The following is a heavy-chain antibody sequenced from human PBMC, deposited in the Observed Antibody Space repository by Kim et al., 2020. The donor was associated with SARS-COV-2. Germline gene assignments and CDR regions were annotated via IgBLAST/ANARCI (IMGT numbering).Heavy chain of an antibody. CDR2: ISSNGGST. Sequence: GGSLRLSCSASGFTFSSYAMHWVRQAPGKGLEYVSAISSNGGSTYYADSVKGRFTISRDNSKNTLYLQMSSLRAEDTAVYYCVKDWGNSENYFNYWGQENLVTVSS. J-gene: IGHJ4*02. V-gene: IGHV3-64D*06. CDR3: VKDWGNSENYFNY. D-gene: IGHD3-16*01. CDR1: GFTFSSYA.